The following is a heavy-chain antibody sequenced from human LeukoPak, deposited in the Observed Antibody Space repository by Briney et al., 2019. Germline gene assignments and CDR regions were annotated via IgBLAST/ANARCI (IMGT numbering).Heavy chain of an antibody. CDR3: ASPIGDPKDY. CDR2: INHSGST. D-gene: IGHD4-17*01. Sequence: GSLRLSCAASGFTFSSYAMSWVRQPPGKGLEWIGEINHSGSTNYNPSLKSRVTISVDTSKNQFSLKLSSVTAADTAVYYCASPIGDPKDYWGQGTLVTVSS. V-gene: IGHV4-34*01. CDR1: GFTFSSYA. J-gene: IGHJ4*02.